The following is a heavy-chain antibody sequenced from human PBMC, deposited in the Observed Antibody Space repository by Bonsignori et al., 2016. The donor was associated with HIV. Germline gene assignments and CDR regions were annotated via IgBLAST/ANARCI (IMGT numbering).Heavy chain of an antibody. CDR3: AKAVLGWDNYYMDV. V-gene: IGHV3-30*02. CDR2: IRYDGNDK. Sequence: WIRQPPGKGLEWVAFIRYDGNDKYYGDSVKGRFTISRDNSKNTLYLQMNSLRGDDTAVYYCAKAVLGWDNYYMDVWGIGTTVTVSS. J-gene: IGHJ6*03. D-gene: IGHD1-26*01.